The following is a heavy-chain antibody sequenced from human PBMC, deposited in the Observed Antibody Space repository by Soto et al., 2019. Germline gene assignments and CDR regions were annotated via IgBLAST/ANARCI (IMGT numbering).Heavy chain of an antibody. D-gene: IGHD6-13*01. Sequence: WASVKVSCKASGGTFSSYAISWVRQAPGQGLEWMGGIIPIFGTANYAQKFQGRVTITADESTSTAYMELSSLRSEDTAVYYCAREDSSSSYYGMDVWGQGTTVTVSS. CDR2: IIPIFGTA. CDR3: AREDSSSSYYGMDV. V-gene: IGHV1-69*13. CDR1: GGTFSSYA. J-gene: IGHJ6*02.